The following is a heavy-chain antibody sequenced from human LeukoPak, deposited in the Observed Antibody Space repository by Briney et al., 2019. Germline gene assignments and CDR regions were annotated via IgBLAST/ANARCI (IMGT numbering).Heavy chain of an antibody. V-gene: IGHV1-46*04. D-gene: IGHD3-3*01. J-gene: IGHJ4*02. CDR1: GYTFTTYS. CDR2: INPSGSST. Sequence: ASVKISCKASGYTFTTYSMHCWRQAPGQGLEWMGIINPSGSSTTYAQKLQGRVTMTRDMSTTTVYLELSSLKSEDTAVYYCARDRERLWRRTYFDYGGQGTLVSVS. CDR3: ARDRERLWRRTYFDY.